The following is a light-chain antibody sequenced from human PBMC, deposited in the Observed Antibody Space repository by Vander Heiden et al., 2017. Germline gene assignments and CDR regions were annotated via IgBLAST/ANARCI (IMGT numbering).Light chain of an antibody. Sequence: EIVMTQSPATLSVSPGERATLSCRASQSVSSNLAWYQQKPGQAPRLLIYGASTRATGIPARFSGSGSGTEFTLTISSLQSEDFAVYYCQQDNNGPLTCGGGTKGEIK. CDR1: QSVSSN. J-gene: IGKJ4*01. CDR3: QQDNNGPLT. CDR2: GAS. V-gene: IGKV3-15*01.